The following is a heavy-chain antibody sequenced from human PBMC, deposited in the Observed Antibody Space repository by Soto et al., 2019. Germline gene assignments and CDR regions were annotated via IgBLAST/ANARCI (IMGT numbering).Heavy chain of an antibody. D-gene: IGHD2-21*02. CDR3: ARGAYCSRDCYSHYFDS. CDR1: GGSISSSRYY. Sequence: SETLSLTCTVSGGSISSSRYYGGWIRQPPGKGLEWIGSLYYSGTTYYDPSLKSRVTISGDASKNQFSLKLTSVTAADTAVYYCARGAYCSRDCYSHYFDSWGQGILVTVSS. J-gene: IGHJ4*02. CDR2: LYYSGTT. V-gene: IGHV4-39*01.